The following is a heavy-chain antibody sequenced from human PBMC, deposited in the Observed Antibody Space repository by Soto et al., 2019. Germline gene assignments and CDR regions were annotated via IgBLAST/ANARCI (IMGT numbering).Heavy chain of an antibody. CDR1: GYTFGTYY. V-gene: IGHV1-2*02. CDR2: VSPLSGGT. Sequence: QVQLVQSGPEVKTPGASVRVSCTSSGYTFGTYYIHWVRQAPGQGLEWMGWVSPLSGGTNLAQRFQGRLALTRDTSTNTVYMDLSSLRPGDTALYFCARAFDSGDIGLDLWGQGTTVSVSS. D-gene: IGHD4-17*01. J-gene: IGHJ6*02. CDR3: ARAFDSGDIGLDL.